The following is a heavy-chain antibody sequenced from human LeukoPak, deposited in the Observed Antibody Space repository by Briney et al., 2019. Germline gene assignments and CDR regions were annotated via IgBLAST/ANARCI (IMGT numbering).Heavy chain of an antibody. CDR2: ISYDGSNK. V-gene: IGHV3-30*07. D-gene: IGHD1-26*01. Sequence: GGSLRLSCAAYGFTFSSYAMHWVRQAPGKGLGWVAVISYDGSNKYYADSVKGRFTISRDNSKNTLYLQMNSLRADDTAVYYCARDQAVGVADSLDIWGQGTMVTVSS. J-gene: IGHJ3*02. CDR1: GFTFSSYA. CDR3: ARDQAVGVADSLDI.